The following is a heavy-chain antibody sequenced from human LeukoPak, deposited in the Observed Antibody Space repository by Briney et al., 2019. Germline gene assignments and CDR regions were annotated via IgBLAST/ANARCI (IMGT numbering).Heavy chain of an antibody. J-gene: IGHJ4*02. Sequence: GASVKVSCKPSGYTFTGYYMHWVRQAPGLGLEWMGWINPNSGDTNYAQKFQGRVTMTRDTSISTAYMELSRLRPDDTAVYYCAREQDIGMVSALDYWGQGTLVTVSS. CDR1: GYTFTGYY. D-gene: IGHD5-18*01. CDR2: INPNSGDT. V-gene: IGHV1-2*02. CDR3: AREQDIGMVSALDY.